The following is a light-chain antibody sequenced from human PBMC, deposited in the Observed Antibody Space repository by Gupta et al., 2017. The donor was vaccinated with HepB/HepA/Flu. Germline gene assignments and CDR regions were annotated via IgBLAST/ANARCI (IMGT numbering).Light chain of an antibody. CDR3: QQYYSYPRT. CDR1: QGISSY. V-gene: IGKV1-8*01. J-gene: IGKJ1*01. CDR2: AAS. Sequence: AIRMTQSPSSFSASTGDRVTITCRASQGISSYLAWYQQKPGKAPHLLIYAASTLQSGVPSRFSGSGSGTDFTLTISCLQSDDFAIYYCQQYYSYPRTFGQGTKVEIK.